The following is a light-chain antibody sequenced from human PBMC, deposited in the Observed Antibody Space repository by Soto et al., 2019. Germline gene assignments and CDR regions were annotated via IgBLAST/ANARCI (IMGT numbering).Light chain of an antibody. Sequence: QSALTQPASVSGSPGQSITISCTGTSSDVGSFNLVSWYQKHPGEVPKVLIYEGNKRPSGISSRFSGSQSGNTASLTVSGLQAEDEANYYCCSYAGTFWVFGGGTKLTVL. J-gene: IGLJ3*02. V-gene: IGLV2-23*01. CDR1: SSDVGSFNL. CDR2: EGN. CDR3: CSYAGTFWV.